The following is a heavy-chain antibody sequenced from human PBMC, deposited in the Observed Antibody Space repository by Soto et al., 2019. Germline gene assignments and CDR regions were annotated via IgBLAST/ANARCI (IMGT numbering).Heavy chain of an antibody. Sequence: SETLSLTCTVSGGSISSYYWSWIRQPPGKGLEWIGYIYYSGSTNYNPSIKSRVTITVDTSKNQFSLKLSFVTAADTAVYYCARRLGGYYYYMDVWGKGTTVTVSS. CDR2: IYYSGST. V-gene: IGHV4-59*08. CDR1: GGSISSYY. J-gene: IGHJ6*03. CDR3: ARRLGGYYYYMDV.